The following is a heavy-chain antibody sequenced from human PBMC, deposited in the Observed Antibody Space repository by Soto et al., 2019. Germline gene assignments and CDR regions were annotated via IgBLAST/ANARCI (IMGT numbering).Heavy chain of an antibody. D-gene: IGHD6-13*01. J-gene: IGHJ6*02. CDR1: GFTFSSYG. Sequence: QVQLVESGGGVVQPGRSLRLSCAASGFTFSSYGMHWVRQAPGKGLEWVAVIWYDGSNKYYADSVKGRFTISRDNSKNTLYLQMNSLRAEDTAVYYCACGYSRPRMVAGAGGMDVWGQGTTVTVSS. CDR2: IWYDGSNK. V-gene: IGHV3-33*01. CDR3: ACGYSRPRMVAGAGGMDV.